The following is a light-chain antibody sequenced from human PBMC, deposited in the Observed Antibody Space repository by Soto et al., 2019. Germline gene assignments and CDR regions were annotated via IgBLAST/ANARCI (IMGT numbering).Light chain of an antibody. CDR1: SGSVSTSYY. V-gene: IGLV8-61*01. J-gene: IGLJ2*01. Sequence: QAVVTQEPSFSVSPGGTVTLTCGLSSGSVSTSYYPSWHQQTPGQAPRTLIYNTDTRSSGVPDRFSGSILGNKAALTITGAQADDESEYYCMLYVGSGTVVFGGGTKLTVL. CDR2: NTD. CDR3: MLYVGSGTVV.